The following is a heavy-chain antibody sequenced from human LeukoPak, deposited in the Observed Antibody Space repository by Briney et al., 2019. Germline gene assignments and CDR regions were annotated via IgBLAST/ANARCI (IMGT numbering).Heavy chain of an antibody. CDR3: ATKLGYFWYFDL. D-gene: IGHD3-9*01. CDR2: INHSGST. V-gene: IGHV4-34*01. CDR1: GGSFSGYY. J-gene: IGHJ2*01. Sequence: SETLSLTCAVYGGSFSGYYWSWIRQPPGKGLEWIGEINHSGSTNYNPSLKSRVTISVDTSKNQFPLKLSSVTAADTAVYYCATKLGYFWYFDLWGRGTLVTVSS.